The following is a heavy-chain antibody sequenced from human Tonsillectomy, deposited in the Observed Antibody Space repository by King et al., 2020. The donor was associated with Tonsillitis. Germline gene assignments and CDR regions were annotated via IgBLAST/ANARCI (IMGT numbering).Heavy chain of an antibody. CDR1: GGSISSSSYY. CDR3: ARHGVVGYGYIVVDNWFDP. CDR2: IYYSGST. Sequence: QLQESGPGLVKPSETLSLTCTVSGGSISSSSYYWGWIRQPPGEGLEWIGSIYYSGSTYYNPSLKSRVTISVETYKNQFSLKLYSVTAADTAVYYCARHGVVGYGYIVVDNWFDPWGQGTLVTVSS. D-gene: IGHD5-24*01. V-gene: IGHV4-39*07. J-gene: IGHJ5*02.